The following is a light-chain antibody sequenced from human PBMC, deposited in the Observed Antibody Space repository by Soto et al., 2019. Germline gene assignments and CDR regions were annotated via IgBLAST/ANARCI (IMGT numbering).Light chain of an antibody. CDR2: GAF. CDR3: QQYGNLPLT. J-gene: IGKJ4*01. V-gene: IGKV3-20*01. CDR1: QSVSSNY. Sequence: EIVLTHSPGILALSPGERATLSCRASQSVSSNYLAWHQQKPGQAPRLVIYGAFSRATGIPDRFSGSGSGTDFTLTIRRLEPADFAVYYCQQYGNLPLTFGGGTKVEVE.